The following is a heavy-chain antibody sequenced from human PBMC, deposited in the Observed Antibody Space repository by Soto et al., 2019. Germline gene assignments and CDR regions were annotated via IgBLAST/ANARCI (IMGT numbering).Heavy chain of an antibody. Sequence: PSETLSLTCAVYGGSFSGYYWGWIRQPPGKGLEWIGEINHSGSTNYNPSLKSRVTISVDTSKNQFSLKLSSVTAADTAVYYCASRYCSGGSCYSSSNWFDPWGQGTLVTVSS. CDR1: GGSFSGYY. CDR2: INHSGST. V-gene: IGHV4-34*01. J-gene: IGHJ5*02. D-gene: IGHD2-15*01. CDR3: ASRYCSGGSCYSSSNWFDP.